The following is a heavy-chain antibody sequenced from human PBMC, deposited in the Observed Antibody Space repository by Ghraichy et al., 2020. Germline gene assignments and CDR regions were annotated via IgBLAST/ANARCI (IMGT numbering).Heavy chain of an antibody. D-gene: IGHD4-23*01. CDR1: GFTFSRYW. CDR2: INQDGSEK. CDR3: VRDYHDGDNSDY. J-gene: IGHJ4*02. V-gene: IGHV3-7*03. Sequence: GGSLRLSCAASGFTFSRYWMSWVRQAPGKGLEWVANINQDGSEKHYVDSVKGRFTVSRDNAKNSLYLQMNSLRGEDTAVYYCVRDYHDGDNSDYWGQGTLVTVSS.